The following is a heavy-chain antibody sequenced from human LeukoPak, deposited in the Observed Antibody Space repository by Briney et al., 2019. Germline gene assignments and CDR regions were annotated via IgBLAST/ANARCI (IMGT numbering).Heavy chain of an antibody. Sequence: GGSLRLSCAASGFTVSSNYMSWVRQAPGKGLEWVSVIYSGGSTYYAGSVKGRFTISRDNSKNTLYLQMNSLRAEDTAVYYCARDRVAYCSGGSCPIGKYYYYGMDVWGQGTTVTVSS. CDR2: IYSGGST. V-gene: IGHV3-66*01. J-gene: IGHJ6*02. D-gene: IGHD2-15*01. CDR1: GFTVSSNY. CDR3: ARDRVAYCSGGSCPIGKYYYYGMDV.